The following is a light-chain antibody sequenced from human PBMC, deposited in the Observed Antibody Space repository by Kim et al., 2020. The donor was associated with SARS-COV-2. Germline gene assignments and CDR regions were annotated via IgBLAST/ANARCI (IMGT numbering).Light chain of an antibody. CDR2: WAS. Sequence: VTNTCKSNQSVLYTSNNRDDLGWYQQKAGQPPKLLVHWASTRESGVPARFSGSGSGTDFTLTISSLQAEDVAVYYCKQYYDIPFTFGGGTKVDIK. CDR3: KQYYDIPFT. J-gene: IGKJ4*01. CDR1: QSVLYTSNNRDD. V-gene: IGKV4-1*01.